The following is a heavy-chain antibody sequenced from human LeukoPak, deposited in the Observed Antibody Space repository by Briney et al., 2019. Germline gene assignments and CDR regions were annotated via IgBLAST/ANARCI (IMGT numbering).Heavy chain of an antibody. V-gene: IGHV4-59*08. CDR2: IYYSGST. D-gene: IGHD6-13*01. J-gene: IGHJ5*02. Sequence: SETLSLTCTVSGGSISSYYWSWIRQPPGKGLEWIGYIYYSGSTNYNPSLKSRVTISVDTSKNQFSLKLSSVTAADAAVYYCASHQGMAAAGTPWFDPWGQGTLVTVSS. CDR1: GGSISSYY. CDR3: ASHQGMAAAGTPWFDP.